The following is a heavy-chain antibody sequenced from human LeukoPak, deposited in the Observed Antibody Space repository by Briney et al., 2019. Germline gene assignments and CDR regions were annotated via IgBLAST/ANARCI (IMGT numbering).Heavy chain of an antibody. CDR2: ISSNGGRT. CDR3: ASLEDIVATH. CDR1: GFTFSSYS. V-gene: IGHV3-64*01. J-gene: IGHJ4*02. D-gene: IGHD5-12*01. Sequence: PGGSLRLSCAASGFTFSSYSMHWVRQAPGKGLEYVSAISSNGGRTYYANSVKGRFTISRDNSKNTLYLQMNSLRAEDTAVYYCASLEDIVATHWGQGTLVTVSS.